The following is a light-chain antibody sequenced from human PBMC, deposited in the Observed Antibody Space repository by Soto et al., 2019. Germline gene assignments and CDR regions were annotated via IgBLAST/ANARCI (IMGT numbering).Light chain of an antibody. V-gene: IGLV2-14*03. CDR1: NSDVGDYSY. CDR3: SSYTAFTTYV. J-gene: IGLJ1*01. Sequence: LTQPASVSGSPGQSITISCTGTNSDVGDYSYVSWYQQYPGKAPKLLIYDVSARPSGISDRFSGSKSGNTASLTISGLQAEDEADYYCSSYTAFTTYVFGSGTKVTVL. CDR2: DVS.